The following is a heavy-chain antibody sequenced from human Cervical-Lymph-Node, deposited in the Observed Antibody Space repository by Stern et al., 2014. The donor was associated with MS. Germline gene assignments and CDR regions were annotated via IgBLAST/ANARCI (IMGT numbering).Heavy chain of an antibody. J-gene: IGHJ4*02. V-gene: IGHV4-59*08. CDR2: ISHGGDT. CDR3: ARLSTAVEF. Sequence: QVQLQESGPGLVKPSETLSLTCAVSGASFSSHYWGWIRQPPGKGLEWIGLISHGGDTKYNPSLKSRVTMSLDTPRKQFPRRVTSVTAADTAVYYCARLSTAVEFWGQGTLVTVSS. CDR1: GASFSSHY.